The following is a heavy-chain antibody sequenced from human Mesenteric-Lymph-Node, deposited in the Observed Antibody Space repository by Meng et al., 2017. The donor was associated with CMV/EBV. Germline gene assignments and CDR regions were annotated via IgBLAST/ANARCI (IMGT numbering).Heavy chain of an antibody. D-gene: IGHD1-26*01. J-gene: IGHJ3*02. Sequence: GESLKISCAASGFTFNSYWMHWVRQPPGRGLLWVSHISGGGSSTNYADSVKGRFTISRDNAKNSLYLQMNSLRAEDTALYYCAKGNSGSYNIRDAFDIWGQGTMVTVSS. CDR1: GFTFNSYW. V-gene: IGHV3-74*01. CDR3: AKGNSGSYNIRDAFDI. CDR2: ISGGGSST.